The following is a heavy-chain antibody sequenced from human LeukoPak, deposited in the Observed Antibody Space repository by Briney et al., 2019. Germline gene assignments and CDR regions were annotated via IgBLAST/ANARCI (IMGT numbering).Heavy chain of an antibody. CDR1: GFTFSTYT. V-gene: IGHV3-48*02. CDR2: VSDSSDV. CDR3: ARDGLHTAHLDY. Sequence: PGESLRLSCAASGFTFSTYTMNWVRQAPGKGLEWVSTVSDSSDVHYSDSVKGRFTISRDNARNSLYLQMNSLRDEDTAVYYCARDGLHTAHLDYWGQGTLVTVSS. D-gene: IGHD5-18*01. J-gene: IGHJ4*02.